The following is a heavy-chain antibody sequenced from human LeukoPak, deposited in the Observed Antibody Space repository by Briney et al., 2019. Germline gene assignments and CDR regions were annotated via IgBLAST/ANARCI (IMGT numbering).Heavy chain of an antibody. CDR1: GFTFSSYG. D-gene: IGHD6-19*01. CDR3: AKDLWGIAVAVSFDI. J-gene: IGHJ3*02. CDR2: ISYDGSNK. Sequence: PGRSLRLSCAASGFTFSSYGMHWVRQAPGKGLEWVAVISYDGSNKYYADSVKGRFITSRDNSKNTLYLQMNSLRAEDTAVYYCAKDLWGIAVAVSFDIWGQGTMVTVSS. V-gene: IGHV3-30*18.